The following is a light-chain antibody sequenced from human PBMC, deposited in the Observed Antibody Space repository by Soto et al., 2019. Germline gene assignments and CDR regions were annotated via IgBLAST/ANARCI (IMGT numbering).Light chain of an antibody. V-gene: IGKV1-5*01. CDR3: QHYNSYLWT. CDR1: QSISSW. Sequence: DIQMTQSPSTLSASVGDRVTITCRASQSISSWLAWYQQKPGKAPKLLIYDASSLESGVPSRFSGSGSGTEFTLTISSLQPDDLETYYCQHYNSYLWTFGQGTKVDIK. J-gene: IGKJ1*01. CDR2: DAS.